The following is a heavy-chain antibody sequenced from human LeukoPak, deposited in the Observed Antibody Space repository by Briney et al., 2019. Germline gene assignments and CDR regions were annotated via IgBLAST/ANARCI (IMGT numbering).Heavy chain of an antibody. Sequence: PSETLSLTCTVSGGSISSYYWSWIRQPPGKGLEWIGYIYYSGSTNYNPSLKSRVTISVDTSKNQFSLKLSSVTAADTAVYYCARQSHNGWQGFDYWGQGTLVTVSS. CDR2: IYYSGST. D-gene: IGHD6-19*01. V-gene: IGHV4-59*08. CDR1: GGSISSYY. J-gene: IGHJ4*02. CDR3: ARQSHNGWQGFDY.